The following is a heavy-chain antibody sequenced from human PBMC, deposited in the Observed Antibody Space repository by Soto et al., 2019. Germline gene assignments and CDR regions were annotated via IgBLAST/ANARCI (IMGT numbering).Heavy chain of an antibody. J-gene: IGHJ6*02. CDR3: ARDLWGYCGTACYPLDV. Sequence: QVQLQESGPGLVKPSETLSLTCTVSGGSISGYYWSWIRQPPGKGLEWIGYMYNTGSTVYNPSFKSRVTISVDTYKNQFSLKLNSVTAADTAVYYCARDLWGYCGTACYPLDVWGQGTTVTVSS. CDR2: MYNTGST. V-gene: IGHV4-59*01. CDR1: GGSISGYY. D-gene: IGHD2-21*02.